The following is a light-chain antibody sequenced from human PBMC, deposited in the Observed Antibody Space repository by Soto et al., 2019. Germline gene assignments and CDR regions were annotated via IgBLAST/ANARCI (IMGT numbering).Light chain of an antibody. CDR1: QSVTSYY. J-gene: IGKJ1*01. Sequence: EIVLTQSPGTLSLSPGERATLSCRASQSVTSYYLAWYQQKPGQAPRLLIYHSSSRATGIPDRFSGSGSGTDLTLTISRLEPEDFAVYYCQHYGSSSWTFGQGTKVEIK. CDR3: QHYGSSSWT. V-gene: IGKV3-20*01. CDR2: HSS.